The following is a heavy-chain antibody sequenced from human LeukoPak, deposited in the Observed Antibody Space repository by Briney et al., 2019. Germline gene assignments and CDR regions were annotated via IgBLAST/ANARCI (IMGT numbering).Heavy chain of an antibody. V-gene: IGHV1-69*05. CDR1: GGTFSSYA. D-gene: IGHD1-14*01. CDR2: IITIFGTA. Sequence: SVKVSCKASGGTFSSYAISWVRQAPGQGLEWMGRIITIFGTANYAQKFQGRVTITTDESTSTAYMELSSLRSEDTAVYYCARDLTKYWYFDLWGRGTLVTVSS. CDR3: ARDLTKYWYFDL. J-gene: IGHJ2*01.